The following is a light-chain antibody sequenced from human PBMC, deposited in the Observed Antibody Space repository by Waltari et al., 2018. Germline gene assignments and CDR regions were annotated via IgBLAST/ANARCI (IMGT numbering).Light chain of an antibody. Sequence: EIVLTQSPATLSLSPGERATLSCRTSQTVDRRLTWYQRKPGQPPRLLIYDVSNRATDIPARFSGGGSGTDFTLTISDLQSDDFATYYCQHRSDWPPKFTFGQGTKLQI. J-gene: IGKJ2*01. CDR3: QHRSDWPPKFT. V-gene: IGKV3-11*01. CDR2: DVS. CDR1: QTVDRR.